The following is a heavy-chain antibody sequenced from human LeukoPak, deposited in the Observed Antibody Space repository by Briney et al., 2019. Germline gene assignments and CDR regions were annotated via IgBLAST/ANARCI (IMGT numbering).Heavy chain of an antibody. Sequence: GGSLRLSCAASGFTFSSYAMSWVRQAPGKGLEWVSAISGSGGSTYYADSAKGRFTISRDNSKNTLYLQMNSLRAEDTAVYYCAKDHQVPAAMFGWFDPWGQGTLVTVSS. CDR1: GFTFSSYA. CDR2: ISGSGGST. D-gene: IGHD2-2*01. V-gene: IGHV3-23*01. J-gene: IGHJ5*02. CDR3: AKDHQVPAAMFGWFDP.